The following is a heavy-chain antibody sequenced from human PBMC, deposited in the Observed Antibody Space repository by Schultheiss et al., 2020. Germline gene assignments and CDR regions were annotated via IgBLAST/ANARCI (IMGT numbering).Heavy chain of an antibody. CDR3: ARGYSSGWYGSSFDY. CDR1: GGSISSYY. Sequence: SQTLSLTCTVSGGSISSYYWSWIRQPPGKGLEWIGYIYYSGSTYYNPSLKSRVTISVDTSKNQFSLKLSSVTAADTAVYYCARGYSSGWYGSSFDYWGQGTLVTVSS. CDR2: IYYSGST. J-gene: IGHJ4*02. D-gene: IGHD6-19*01. V-gene: IGHV4-59*12.